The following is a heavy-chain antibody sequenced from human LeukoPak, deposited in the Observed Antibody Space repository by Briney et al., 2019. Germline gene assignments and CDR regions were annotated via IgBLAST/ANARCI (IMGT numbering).Heavy chain of an antibody. D-gene: IGHD3-22*01. CDR1: GGSISSYY. J-gene: IGHJ4*02. CDR2: IYYSGST. V-gene: IGHV4-59*01. Sequence: PSETLSLTCTVSGGSISSYYWSWIRQPPGKGLEWIGYIYYSGSTNYNPSLKSRVTISVDTSKNQFSLKLSSVTAADTAVYYCARSSDYYDRAFDYWGQGTLVTVSS. CDR3: ARSSDYYDRAFDY.